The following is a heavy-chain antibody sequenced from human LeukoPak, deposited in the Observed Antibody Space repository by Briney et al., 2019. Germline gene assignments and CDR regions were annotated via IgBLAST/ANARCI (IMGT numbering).Heavy chain of an antibody. V-gene: IGHV5-51*01. J-gene: IGHJ4*02. CDR1: GYSFTSYW. CDR2: VYPGDSDT. Sequence: GESLKISCQGSGYSFTSYWIGWVRQMPGKGLEWMGTVYPGDSDTRYSPSFQGQVTISADKSISTAYLQWSSLKASDTAMYYCARAGIQYSSSWFDFDYWGQGTLVTVSS. D-gene: IGHD6-13*01. CDR3: ARAGIQYSSSWFDFDY.